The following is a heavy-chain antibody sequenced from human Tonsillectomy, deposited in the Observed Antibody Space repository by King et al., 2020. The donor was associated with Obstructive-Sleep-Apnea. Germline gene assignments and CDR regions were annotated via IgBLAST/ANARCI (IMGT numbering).Heavy chain of an antibody. CDR1: GGTFSSYA. CDR3: ASTSITIFGVVTPYYYDGMDV. CDR2: IIPILGIA. J-gene: IGHJ6*02. D-gene: IGHD3-3*01. V-gene: IGHV1-69*04. Sequence: QLVQSGAEVKKPGSSVKVSCKASGGTFSSYAISWVRQAPGQGLEWMGGIIPILGIANYAQKFQGRVTITADKSTSTAYMELSSLRSEDTAVYYCASTSITIFGVVTPYYYDGMDVWGHGTTVTVSS.